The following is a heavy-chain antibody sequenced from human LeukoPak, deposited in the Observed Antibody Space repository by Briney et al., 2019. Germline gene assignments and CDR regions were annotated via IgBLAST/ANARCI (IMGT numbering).Heavy chain of an antibody. CDR2: IYPGDSDA. J-gene: IGHJ5*02. V-gene: IGHV5-51*01. CDR3: ARLDLEGPFDP. Sequence: GESLKISCKGSGFTFTGYWIGWVRQMPGKGLEWMGIIYPGDSDARYSPSFQGQVTISADTSINTAYLQWSSLKASDTAMYYCARLDLEGPFDPWGQGTLVTVSS. CDR1: GFTFTGYW.